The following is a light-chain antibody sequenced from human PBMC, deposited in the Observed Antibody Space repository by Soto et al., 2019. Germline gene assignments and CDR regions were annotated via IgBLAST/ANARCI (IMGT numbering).Light chain of an antibody. V-gene: IGKV3-15*01. CDR2: YAS. CDR3: QQYNDWPPIT. J-gene: IGKJ5*01. Sequence: EILMTQSPATLSVSPGETATLSCRATQSVSNNVAWYQQKPGQVPRLLIYYASTRATGIPARFSGSGSGTEFTLTISSLQSEDFALYYCQQYNDWPPITFGQGTRLEIK. CDR1: QSVSNN.